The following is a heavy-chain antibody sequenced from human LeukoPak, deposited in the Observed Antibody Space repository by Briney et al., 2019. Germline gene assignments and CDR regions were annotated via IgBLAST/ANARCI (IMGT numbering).Heavy chain of an antibody. Sequence: GGSLRLSCAASGFTFSSYSMNWVRQAPGKGLEWVSSISSSSSYIYYADSVKGRFTISRDNAKNSLYLQMNSLRAEDTAVYYCASTIFTGIAVAGLRNWGQGTLVTVSS. J-gene: IGHJ4*02. V-gene: IGHV3-21*01. CDR1: GFTFSSYS. CDR3: ASTIFTGIAVAGLRN. CDR2: ISSSSSYI. D-gene: IGHD6-19*01.